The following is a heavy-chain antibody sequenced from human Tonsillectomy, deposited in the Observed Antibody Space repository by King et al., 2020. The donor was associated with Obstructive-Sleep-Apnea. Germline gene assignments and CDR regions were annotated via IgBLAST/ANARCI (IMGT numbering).Heavy chain of an antibody. Sequence: TLKESGPTLVKPTQTLTLTCTFSGFSLSTIGVGVGWVRQPPGKALEWLALVYCDDDERYSRSLKRRRTITKDTPENQVVFTMTNMDPVDTATYYCAHRSSGGPSGFDYWGQGTLVTVSS. J-gene: IGHJ4*02. CDR2: VYCDDDE. CDR3: AHRSSGGPSGFDY. D-gene: IGHD6-19*01. V-gene: IGHV2-5*02. CDR1: GFSLSTIGVG.